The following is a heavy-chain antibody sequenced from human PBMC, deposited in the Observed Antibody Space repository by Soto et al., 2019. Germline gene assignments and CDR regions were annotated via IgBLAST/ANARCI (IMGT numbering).Heavy chain of an antibody. J-gene: IGHJ6*03. D-gene: IGHD3-3*01. Sequence: SETLSLTCTVSGGSISSYYWSWIRQPPGKGLEWIGYIYYSGSTNYNPSLKSRVAISVDTSKNQFSLKLSSVTAADTAVYYCAISNYDFWSGYYNPWPDYYYMDVWGKGTAVT. CDR1: GGSISSYY. V-gene: IGHV4-59*01. CDR3: AISNYDFWSGYYNPWPDYYYMDV. CDR2: IYYSGST.